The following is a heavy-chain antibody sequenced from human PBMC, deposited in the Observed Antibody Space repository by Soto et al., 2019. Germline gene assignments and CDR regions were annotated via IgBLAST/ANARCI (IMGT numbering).Heavy chain of an antibody. CDR3: ARDWSSSWPYNWFDP. CDR1: GYIFTGYY. D-gene: IGHD6-13*01. J-gene: IGHJ5*02. CDR2: INPNSGGT. V-gene: IGHV1-2*02. Sequence: ASVKVSCKASGYIFTGYYMHWVRQAPGQGLEWMGWINPNSGGTNYAQKFQGRVTMTRDTSISTAYMELSRLRSDDTAVYYCARDWSSSWPYNWFDPWGQGTRVTVSS.